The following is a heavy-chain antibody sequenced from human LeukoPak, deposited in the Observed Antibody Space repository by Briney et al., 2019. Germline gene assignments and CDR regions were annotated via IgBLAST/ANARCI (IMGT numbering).Heavy chain of an antibody. D-gene: IGHD4-17*01. Sequence: PGGSLRLSCAASGFTFSSYSMNWVRQAPGKGLEWVSYISSSSSMIYYADSVKGRFTISRDNAKNSLYLQMKNLRDEDTAIYYCARDYGDLPARVPYFDYWGQGTLVTVSS. CDR1: GFTFSSYS. CDR3: ARDYGDLPARVPYFDY. V-gene: IGHV3-48*02. J-gene: IGHJ4*02. CDR2: ISSSSSMI.